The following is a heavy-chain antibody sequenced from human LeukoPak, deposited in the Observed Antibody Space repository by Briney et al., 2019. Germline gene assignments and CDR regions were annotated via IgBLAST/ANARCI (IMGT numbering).Heavy chain of an antibody. D-gene: IGHD6-13*01. J-gene: IGHJ3*02. Sequence: GGSLRLSCAASGFTFSSYSMNWVRQAPGKGLEWVSSISSSSSYIYYADSVKGRFTISRDNAKNSLYLQMNSLRAEDTAVYYCARDKDRIAAAGTGAFDIWGQGTMVTVSS. CDR3: ARDKDRIAAAGTGAFDI. CDR1: GFTFSSYS. V-gene: IGHV3-21*01. CDR2: ISSSSSYI.